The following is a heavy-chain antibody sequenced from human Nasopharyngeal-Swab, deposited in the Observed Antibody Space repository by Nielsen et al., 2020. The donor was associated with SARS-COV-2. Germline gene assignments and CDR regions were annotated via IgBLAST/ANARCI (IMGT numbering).Heavy chain of an antibody. J-gene: IGHJ5*02. Sequence: GGSLRLSCSASGFSITTYGMTWVRQAPGKGLEWLSYIGTSSSTSYYADSVKGRFTISRDTAKNSLYLQMNSLRAEDTAVYYCTSGWFDPWGQGTLVTVSS. CDR3: TSGWFDP. V-gene: IGHV3-48*04. CDR2: IGTSSSTS. CDR1: GFSITTYG.